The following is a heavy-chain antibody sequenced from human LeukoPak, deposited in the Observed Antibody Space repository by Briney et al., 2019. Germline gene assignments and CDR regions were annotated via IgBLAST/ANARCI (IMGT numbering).Heavy chain of an antibody. CDR1: GGSISGNGYY. Sequence: PSETLSLTCTVSGGSISGNGYYWGWIRQPPGKGLEWIGSFYYTGSTFYSPSLKSRVTISVDTSKNQFSLKLSSVTAADTAVYYCARRSGTYHAFDIWGQGTMVTVSS. CDR3: ARRSGTYHAFDI. V-gene: IGHV4-39*01. D-gene: IGHD1-26*01. J-gene: IGHJ3*02. CDR2: FYYTGST.